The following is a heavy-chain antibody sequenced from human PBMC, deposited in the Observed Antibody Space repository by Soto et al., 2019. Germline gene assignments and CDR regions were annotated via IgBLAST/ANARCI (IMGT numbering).Heavy chain of an antibody. D-gene: IGHD3-3*01. Sequence: QVQLQESGPGLVKPSETLSLTCTVSGGSISSYYWSWIRQPAGKGLEGIGRIYTSGSTNYNPSLKSRVTMSVDTSKNQCSLKLSSVTAADTAVYYCARSSLPLLLWSGYFDYWGQGTLVTVSS. CDR2: IYTSGST. CDR1: GGSISSYY. CDR3: ARSSLPLLLWSGYFDY. V-gene: IGHV4-4*07. J-gene: IGHJ4*02.